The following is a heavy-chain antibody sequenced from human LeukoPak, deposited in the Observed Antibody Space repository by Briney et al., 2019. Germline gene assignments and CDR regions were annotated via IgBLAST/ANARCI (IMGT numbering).Heavy chain of an antibody. CDR3: ARREATSGSGYDYLDY. CDR1: GFTFSSYA. CDR2: ISYDGSNK. V-gene: IGHV3-30*04. Sequence: PGRSLRLSCAASGFTFSSYAMHWVRQAPGKGLEWVAVISYDGSNKYYADSVKGRFTISRDNSKNTLYLQMNSLRAEDTAVYYCARREATSGSGYDYLDYWGQGTLVTVSS. J-gene: IGHJ4*02. D-gene: IGHD5-12*01.